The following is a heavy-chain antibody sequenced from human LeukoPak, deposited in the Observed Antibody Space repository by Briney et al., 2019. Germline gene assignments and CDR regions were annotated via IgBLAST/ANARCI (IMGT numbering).Heavy chain of an antibody. CDR3: ARDPGELPFDY. Sequence: SETLSLTCIVSGYSISSGYYWGWIRQPPGKGLEWIGSIYHSGSTYYNPSLKSRVTISVDTSKNQFSLKLSSVTAADTAVYYCARDPGELPFDYWGQGTLVTVSS. CDR2: IYHSGST. J-gene: IGHJ4*02. CDR1: GYSISSGYY. D-gene: IGHD1-7*01. V-gene: IGHV4-38-2*02.